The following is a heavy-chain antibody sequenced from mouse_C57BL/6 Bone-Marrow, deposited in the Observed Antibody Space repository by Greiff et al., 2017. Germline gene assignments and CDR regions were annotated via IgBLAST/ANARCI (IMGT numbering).Heavy chain of an antibody. V-gene: IGHV1-55*01. Sequence: QVQLQQPGAELVKPGASVKMSCKASGYTFTSYWITWVKQRPGQGLEWIGDIYPGSGSTNYNENFKSKATLTVDTSSSTAYMQLSSLTSEDSAVYYCARCAIYYDYDRAFDYWGQGTTLTVSS. CDR2: IYPGSGST. D-gene: IGHD2-4*01. CDR3: ARCAIYYDYDRAFDY. CDR1: GYTFTSYW. J-gene: IGHJ2*01.